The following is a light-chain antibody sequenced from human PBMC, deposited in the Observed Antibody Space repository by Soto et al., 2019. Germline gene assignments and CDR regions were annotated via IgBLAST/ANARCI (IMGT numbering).Light chain of an antibody. CDR2: EVI. CDR3: SSYTSSSTLL. V-gene: IGLV2-14*01. Sequence: QSVLTQPASVSGSPGQSITISCTGTSNDVGGYNYVSWYQQHPGRAPKLMIYEVINRPSGVSNRFSGSKSGNTASLTISGLQAEDEADYYCSSYTSSSTLLFGGGTKLTVL. CDR1: SNDVGGYNY. J-gene: IGLJ3*02.